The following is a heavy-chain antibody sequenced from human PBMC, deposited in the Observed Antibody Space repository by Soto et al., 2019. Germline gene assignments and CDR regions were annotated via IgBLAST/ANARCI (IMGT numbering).Heavy chain of an antibody. J-gene: IGHJ1*01. CDR2: IGSSSSST. D-gene: IGHD1-26*01. Sequence: WGSRRLSCAASGFTFSDYYMSWIREAPGQGLARVSYIGSSSSSTNYADSVNGRFTICRDNAKNSQYLQMNSLTAEPTAVCYWARDARYSGSDHFGCWRRGTRGAV. CDR1: GFTFSDYY. V-gene: IGHV3-11*05. CDR3: ARDARYSGSDHFGC.